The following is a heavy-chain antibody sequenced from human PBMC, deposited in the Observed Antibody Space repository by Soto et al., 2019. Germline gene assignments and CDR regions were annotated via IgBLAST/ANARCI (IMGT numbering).Heavy chain of an antibody. J-gene: IGHJ4*02. V-gene: IGHV4-30-4*01. Sequence: LSLTCTVSGGSISSGDYYWSWIRQPPGKGLEWIGYIYYSRSTYYNPSLKSRVTISVDTSKNQFSLKLSSVTAADTAVYYCARVRSSAYSGSYYMFDYWGQGTLVTVSS. D-gene: IGHD1-26*01. CDR3: ARVRSSAYSGSYYMFDY. CDR2: IYYSRST. CDR1: GGSISSGDYY.